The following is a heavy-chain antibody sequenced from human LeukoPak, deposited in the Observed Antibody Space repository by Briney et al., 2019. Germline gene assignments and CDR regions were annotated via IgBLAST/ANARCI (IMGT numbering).Heavy chain of an antibody. CDR1: GYTFTSYD. J-gene: IGHJ4*02. V-gene: IGHV1-46*01. CDR2: INPSGGST. Sequence: ASVKVSCKASGYTFTSYDINWVRQAPGQGLEWMGIINPSGGSTSYAQKFQGRVTMTRDMSTSTVYMELRSLRSDDTAVYYCARDSGYYYDSSGYHDYWGQGTLVTVSS. CDR3: ARDSGYYYDSSGYHDY. D-gene: IGHD3-22*01.